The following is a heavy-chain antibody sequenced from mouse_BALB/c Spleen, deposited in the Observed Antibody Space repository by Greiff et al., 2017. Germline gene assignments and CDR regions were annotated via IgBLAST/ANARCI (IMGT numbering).Heavy chain of an antibody. Sequence: VQLMESGAELAKPGASVKMSCKASGYTFTSYWMHWVKQRPGQGLEWIGYINPSTGYTEYNQKFKDKATLTADKSSSTAYMQLSSLTSEDSAVYYCARTYYDYDERTWFAYWGQGTLVTVSA. V-gene: IGHV1-7*01. J-gene: IGHJ3*01. CDR2: INPSTGYT. CDR3: ARTYYDYDERTWFAY. D-gene: IGHD2-4*01. CDR1: GYTFTSYW.